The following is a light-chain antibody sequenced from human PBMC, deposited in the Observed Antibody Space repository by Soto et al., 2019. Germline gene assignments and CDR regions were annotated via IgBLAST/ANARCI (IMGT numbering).Light chain of an antibody. CDR3: SSYTTTSTPSYV. Sequence: QSVLTQPASVSGSPGQSITISCTGTSSDVGGYDSVYWYQQHPGKAPKLMIYDVSNRPSGVSNRFSGSKSGNTASLTISGLQAEDEADYYCSSYTTTSTPSYVFGTGTKLTVL. V-gene: IGLV2-14*01. CDR1: SSDVGGYDS. CDR2: DVS. J-gene: IGLJ1*01.